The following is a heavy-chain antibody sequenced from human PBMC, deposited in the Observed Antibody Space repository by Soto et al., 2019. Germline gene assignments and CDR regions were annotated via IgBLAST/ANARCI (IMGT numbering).Heavy chain of an antibody. CDR3: AKGVMAYASYYYGMDV. D-gene: IGHD2-8*01. CDR2: ISGSGGST. Sequence: EVQLLESGGGLVQPGGSLRLSCAASGFTFSSYAMSWVRQAPGKGLEWVSAISGSGGSTYYADSVKGRFTISRDNSKNTLYLQMNSLRAEDTAVYYCAKGVMAYASYYYGMDVWGQGATVTVSS. V-gene: IGHV3-23*01. CDR1: GFTFSSYA. J-gene: IGHJ6*02.